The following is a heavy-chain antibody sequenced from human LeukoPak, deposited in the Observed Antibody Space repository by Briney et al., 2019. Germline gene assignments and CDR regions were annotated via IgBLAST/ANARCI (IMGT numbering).Heavy chain of an antibody. CDR2: IRSKAYGGTT. D-gene: IGHD4-17*01. Sequence: GGSLRLSCLASGFTFGDYAMSWFRQAPGKGLEWVGFIRSKAYGGTTEYAESVKGRFPISRDDSKSIAYLQMNSLKTEDTAVYYCTRDRPRYDYGDYRDAFDIWGQGTMVTVSS. J-gene: IGHJ3*02. V-gene: IGHV3-49*03. CDR1: GFTFGDYA. CDR3: TRDRPRYDYGDYRDAFDI.